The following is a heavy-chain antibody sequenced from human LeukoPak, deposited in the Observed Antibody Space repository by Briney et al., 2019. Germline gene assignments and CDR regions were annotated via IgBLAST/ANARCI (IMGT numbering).Heavy chain of an antibody. CDR2: IRYDGSDK. Sequence: GGSLRLSCAASEFIFSSYGMHWVRQAPGKGLEWVAFIRYDGSDKFYADSVKGRFTISRDNAKNSLYLQMNSLRAEDTAVYYCARDYSSGWYANMDVWGKGTTVTVSS. CDR1: EFIFSSYG. V-gene: IGHV3-30*02. CDR3: ARDYSSGWYANMDV. J-gene: IGHJ6*03. D-gene: IGHD6-19*01.